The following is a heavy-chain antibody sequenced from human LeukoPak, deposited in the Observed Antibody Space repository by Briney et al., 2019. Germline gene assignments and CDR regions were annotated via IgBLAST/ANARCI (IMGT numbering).Heavy chain of an antibody. CDR3: ARELSGITMVRGVIIRYFDY. V-gene: IGHV4-34*01. CDR2: INHSGST. J-gene: IGHJ4*02. Sequence: SETLSLTCAVYGGSFSGYYWSWIRQPPGKGLEWIGEINHSGSTNYNPSLKSRVTISEDTSKNQFSLKLSSVTAADTAVYYCARELSGITMVRGVIIRYFDYWGQGTLVTVSS. CDR1: GGSFSGYY. D-gene: IGHD3-10*01.